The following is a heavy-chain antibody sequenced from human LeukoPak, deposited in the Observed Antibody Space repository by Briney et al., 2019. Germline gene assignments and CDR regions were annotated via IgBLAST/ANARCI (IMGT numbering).Heavy chain of an antibody. J-gene: IGHJ5*02. CDR3: ARGSWVLRGVINQWFDL. D-gene: IGHD3-10*01. V-gene: IGHV3-48*03. CDR1: EFTFSSYE. Sequence: QPGGSLRLSCAASEFTFSSYEMNWVRQAPGKGLEWVSYISSSGGTIYYADSLKGRFTISRDNAKNSLLLQMNSLRAEDTALYYCARGSWVLRGVINQWFDLWGQGTLVTVSS. CDR2: ISSSGGTI.